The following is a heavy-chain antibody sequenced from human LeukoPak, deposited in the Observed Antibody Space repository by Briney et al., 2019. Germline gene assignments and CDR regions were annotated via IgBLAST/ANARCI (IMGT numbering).Heavy chain of an antibody. Sequence: GVSLRLSCAASGSTVSSNYMSWVRQAPGKGLEWVSVIYSGGSTYYPDSVRGRSTISRDNSKTTLYIQMNSLRAEDTAVYYCARAKPKNMVRGLIMRRESRYYFDYWGQGTLVTVSS. CDR3: ARAKPKNMVRGLIMRRESRYYFDY. V-gene: IGHV3-53*01. CDR1: GSTVSSNY. CDR2: IYSGGST. D-gene: IGHD3-10*01. J-gene: IGHJ4*02.